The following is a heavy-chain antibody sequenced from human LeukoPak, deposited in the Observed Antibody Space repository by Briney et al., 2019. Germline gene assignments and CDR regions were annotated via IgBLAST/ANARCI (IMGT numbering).Heavy chain of an antibody. CDR2: IYYSGST. J-gene: IGHJ3*02. CDR3: ARLRPTRPFASDAFDI. D-gene: IGHD6-6*01. Sequence: SETLSLTCTVSGGSISSYYWSWIRQPPGKGLEWIGYIYYSGSTNYNPSLKSRVTISVDTSKNQFSLKLSSVTAADTAVYYCARLRPTRPFASDAFDIWGQGTVVTVSS. V-gene: IGHV4-59*01. CDR1: GGSISSYY.